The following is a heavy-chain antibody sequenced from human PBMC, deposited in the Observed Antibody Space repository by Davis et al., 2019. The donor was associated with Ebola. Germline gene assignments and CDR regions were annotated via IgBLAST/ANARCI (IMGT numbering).Heavy chain of an antibody. J-gene: IGHJ1*01. V-gene: IGHV3-7*02. CDR1: GFTFSNDW. Sequence: GESLKISCAASGFTFSNDWMSWVRQAPGKGLEWVALIKKDGSETHYVDSVKGRFTIPRDNARNSLFLQMKSLRVEDTAVYYCSKGPGWEIDNWGQGTLVTVSS. CDR2: IKKDGSET. D-gene: IGHD1-26*01. CDR3: SKGPGWEIDN.